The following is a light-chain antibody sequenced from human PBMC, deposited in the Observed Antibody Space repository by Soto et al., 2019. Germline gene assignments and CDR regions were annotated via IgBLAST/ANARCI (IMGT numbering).Light chain of an antibody. V-gene: IGKV3-20*01. CDR3: QQSRLSPPT. CDR2: GAS. Sequence: SVCRCRRAPLSSKAIQNFGSTYLAWYQQKRGQAPRFLIYGASSRATGIPDRFSGSGFVTDCTLTISWLEADDIAADPLQQSRLSPPTFRPGTKVDIK. J-gene: IGKJ1*01. CDR1: QNFGSTY.